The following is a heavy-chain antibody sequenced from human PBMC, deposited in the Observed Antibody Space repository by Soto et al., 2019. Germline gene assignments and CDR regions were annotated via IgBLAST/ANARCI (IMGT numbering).Heavy chain of an antibody. Sequence: GASVKVSCKASGYTFTGYYMHWVRQAPGQGLEWMGWINPNSGGTNYAQKFQGWVTMTRDTSISTAYMELGRLRSDDTAVYYCARDIVVVPAAIPHRGYYYYGMDVWGQGTTVTVSS. CDR3: ARDIVVVPAAIPHRGYYYYGMDV. J-gene: IGHJ6*02. D-gene: IGHD2-2*02. V-gene: IGHV1-2*04. CDR2: INPNSGGT. CDR1: GYTFTGYY.